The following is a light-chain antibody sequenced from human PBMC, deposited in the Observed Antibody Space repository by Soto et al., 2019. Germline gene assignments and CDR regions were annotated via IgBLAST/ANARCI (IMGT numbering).Light chain of an antibody. CDR3: QQRSNWPPYT. CDR1: QSVSSY. J-gene: IGKJ2*01. V-gene: IGKV3-11*01. CDR2: DAS. Sequence: EIVLTQSPATLSLSPGEIATLSCRASQSVSSYLAWYQQKPGQAPRLLIYDASNRATGIPARFSGSGSGTDCTITISSLAPEDFAVYYCQQRSNWPPYTFGPGTKLEIK.